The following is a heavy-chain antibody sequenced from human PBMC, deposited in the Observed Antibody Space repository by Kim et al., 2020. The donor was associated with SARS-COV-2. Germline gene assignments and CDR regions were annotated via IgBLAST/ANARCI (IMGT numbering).Heavy chain of an antibody. CDR3: ARGSVLEGRYFDRYGMDV. CDR1: GFTFSSYS. J-gene: IGHJ6*02. D-gene: IGHD3-9*01. CDR2: ISSSSSTI. V-gene: IGHV3-48*02. Sequence: GGSLRLSCAASGFTFSSYSMNWVRQAPGKGLEWVSYISSSSSTIYYADSVKGRFTISRDNAKNSLYLQMNSLRDEDTAVYYCARGSVLEGRYFDRYGMDVWGQGTTVTVSS.